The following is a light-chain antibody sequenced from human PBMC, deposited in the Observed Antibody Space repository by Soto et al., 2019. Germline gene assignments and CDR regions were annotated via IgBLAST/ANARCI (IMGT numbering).Light chain of an antibody. CDR2: EVS. J-gene: IGLJ2*01. Sequence: QSALTQPPSASGSPGQSVTISCTGTSSDVGGYNYVSWYQQHPGKAPKLMIYEVSKRPSGVPDRFSGSKSGNTASLTVSWLQAEDEADYYCSSYEGNNVVFGGGTKLTVL. CDR3: SSYEGNNVV. V-gene: IGLV2-8*01. CDR1: SSDVGGYNY.